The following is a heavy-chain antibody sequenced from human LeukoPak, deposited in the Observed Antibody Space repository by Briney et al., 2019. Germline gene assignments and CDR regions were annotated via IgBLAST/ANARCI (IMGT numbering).Heavy chain of an antibody. V-gene: IGHV1-69*13. J-gene: IGHJ4*02. CDR3: ARARGMATITHFDY. CDR1: GGTYSSYA. D-gene: IGHD5-24*01. Sequence: SVKVSCKASGGTYSSYAISWVRQAPGQGLEWMGGIIPIFGTANYAQKFQGRVTITADESTSTAYMELSSLRSEDTAVYYCARARGMATITHFDYWGQGTLVTVSS. CDR2: IIPIFGTA.